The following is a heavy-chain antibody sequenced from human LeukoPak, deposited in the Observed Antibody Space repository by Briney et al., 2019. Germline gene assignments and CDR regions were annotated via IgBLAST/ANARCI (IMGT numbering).Heavy chain of an antibody. CDR3: ARKLGIAVADDAFDI. CDR1: GYTFSAYY. V-gene: IGHV1-46*01. CDR2: INPSGGST. Sequence: ASVKVSCKASGYTFSAYYIFWMRQAPGQGLEWMGIINPSGGSTSYAQKFQGRVTMTRDTSTSTVYMELSSLRSEDTAVYYCARKLGIAVADDAFDIWGQGTMVTVSS. J-gene: IGHJ3*02. D-gene: IGHD6-19*01.